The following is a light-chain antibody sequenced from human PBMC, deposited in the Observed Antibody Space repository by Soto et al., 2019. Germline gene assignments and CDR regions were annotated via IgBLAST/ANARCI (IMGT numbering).Light chain of an antibody. Sequence: EVVLTQSPGTLSLSPGERATLSCRASQNVYINSLAWYQQKPGQPPRLLIYGASTRAAGIPERISGSGSGADFDLSINGLEPEDFAIYYCQQYGDSPLTFGPGTRVD. V-gene: IGKV3-20*01. CDR2: GAS. CDR3: QQYGDSPLT. CDR1: QNVYINS. J-gene: IGKJ3*01.